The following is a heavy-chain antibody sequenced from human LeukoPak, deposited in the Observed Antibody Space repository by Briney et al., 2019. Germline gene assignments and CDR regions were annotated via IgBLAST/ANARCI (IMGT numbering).Heavy chain of an antibody. V-gene: IGHV3-33*01. CDR3: ASSDTAGDYYYYYGMDV. CDR1: GFTFSSYG. CDR2: IWYDGSNK. Sequence: GRSLRLSCAASGFTFSSYGMHWVRQAPGKGLEWVAVIWYDGSNKYYADSVKGRFTISRDNSKNTLYLQMNSLRAEDTAVYYCASSDTAGDYYYYYGMDVWGQGTTVTVSS. D-gene: IGHD5-18*01. J-gene: IGHJ6*02.